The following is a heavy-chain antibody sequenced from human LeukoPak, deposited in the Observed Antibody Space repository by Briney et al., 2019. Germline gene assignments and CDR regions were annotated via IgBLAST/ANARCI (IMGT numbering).Heavy chain of an antibody. CDR3: ASSRVANLGF. CDR1: GFTYNSNW. J-gene: IGHJ4*02. CDR2: VNQDGSLK. V-gene: IGHV3-7*01. Sequence: PGGSLRLSCAASGFTYNSNWMSWVRQAPGKGLEWVAQVNQDGSLKYYVDSVKGRFTISRDNAKNSVYLQMDRLRDEDTAVYYCASSRVANLGFWGQGTLVTVSS. D-gene: IGHD4/OR15-4a*01.